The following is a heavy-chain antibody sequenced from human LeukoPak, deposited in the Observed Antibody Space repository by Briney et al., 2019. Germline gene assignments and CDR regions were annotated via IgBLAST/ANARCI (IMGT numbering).Heavy chain of an antibody. CDR1: GFTFSSYG. D-gene: IGHD3-10*01. J-gene: IGHJ4*02. CDR2: IWNDGSNK. V-gene: IGHV3-33*01. CDR3: ARDGSGTYTYPDY. Sequence: PGRSLRLSCAASGFTFSSYGMHWGRQAPGKGLEWVAVIWNDGSNKYHADSVKGRFTISRDNSKNTLYLQMNSLRVEDTAVYYCARDGSGTYTYPDYWGQGTLVTVSS.